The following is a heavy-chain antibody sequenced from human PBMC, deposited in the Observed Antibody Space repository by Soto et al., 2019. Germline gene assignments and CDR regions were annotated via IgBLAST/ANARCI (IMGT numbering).Heavy chain of an antibody. Sequence: GGSLRLSCAASGFTFSSYAMSWVRQAPGKGLEWVSAISGSGGSTYYADSVKGRFTISRDNSKNTLYLQMNSLRAEDTAVYYCARSLDYDFWSGYYTSYYYGMDVWGQGTTVTVSS. J-gene: IGHJ6*02. CDR3: ARSLDYDFWSGYYTSYYYGMDV. D-gene: IGHD3-3*01. CDR1: GFTFSSYA. V-gene: IGHV3-23*01. CDR2: ISGSGGST.